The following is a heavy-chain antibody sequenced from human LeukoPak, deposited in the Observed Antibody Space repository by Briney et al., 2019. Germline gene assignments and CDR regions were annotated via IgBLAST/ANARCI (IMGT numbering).Heavy chain of an antibody. CDR3: YTLDYDIVTGSVY. J-gene: IGHJ4*02. CDR2: IRSKANSYAT. CDR1: GFTFSGSA. Sequence: GGSLRLSCAASGFTFSGSAMHWVRQASGKGVEWVGRIRSKANSYATASAAPVKGRSTIPRDDSKNTAYLQMNSLKTEDTAVYYCYTLDYDIVTGSVYWGQGTLVTVSS. V-gene: IGHV3-73*01. D-gene: IGHD3-9*01.